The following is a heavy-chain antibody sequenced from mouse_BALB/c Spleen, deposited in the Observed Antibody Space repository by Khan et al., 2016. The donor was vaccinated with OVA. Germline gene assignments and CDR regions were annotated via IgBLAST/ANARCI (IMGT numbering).Heavy chain of an antibody. CDR1: GYTFTNYG. V-gene: IGHV9-3-1*01. CDR2: INTYTGEP. CDR3: ARPPCFSYALDL. Sequence: QIQLVQSGPELKKPGETVKISCKASGYTFTNYGMNWLKQSPGKALKWMSCINTYTGEPTYADDFKGRFAFSLETSANTAYLQINNLKNEDTATYFCARPPCFSYALDLWGRRASVAFSS. J-gene: IGHJ4*01.